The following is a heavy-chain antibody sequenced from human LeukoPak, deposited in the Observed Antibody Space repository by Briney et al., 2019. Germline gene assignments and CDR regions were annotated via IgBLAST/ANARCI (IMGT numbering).Heavy chain of an antibody. CDR3: ARLGGIAAADAFDI. J-gene: IGHJ3*02. D-gene: IGHD6-13*01. CDR2: IYYSGST. CDR1: GGSISSSSYY. V-gene: IGHV4-39*01. Sequence: PSETLSLTCTVSGGSISSSSYYWGWIRQPPGKGLESIGSIYYSGSTYYNPSLKSRVTISVDTSKNQFSLKLSSVTAADTAVYYCARLGGIAAADAFDIWGQGTMVTVSS.